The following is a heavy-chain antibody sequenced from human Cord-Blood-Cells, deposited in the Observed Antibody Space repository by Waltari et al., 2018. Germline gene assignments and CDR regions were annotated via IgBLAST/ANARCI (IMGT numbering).Heavy chain of an antibody. Sequence: QVQLQQWGAGLLKPSETLSLTCAVYGGSFSGYYWSWIRQPPGKGLEWIGEINHSGSTNYNPSLKSRVTISVDTSKNQFSLKLSSVTAADTAVYYCARKKGIFGVVIDYWGQGTLVTVSS. J-gene: IGHJ4*02. V-gene: IGHV4-34*01. CDR2: INHSGST. D-gene: IGHD3-3*01. CDR3: ARKKGIFGVVIDY. CDR1: GGSFSGYY.